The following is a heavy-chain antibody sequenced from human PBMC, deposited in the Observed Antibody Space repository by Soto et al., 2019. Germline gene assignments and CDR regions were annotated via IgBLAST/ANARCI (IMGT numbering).Heavy chain of an antibody. CDR2: INPNGGST. D-gene: IGHD6-19*01. J-gene: IGHJ3*02. CDR3: AREKWLVRRNDPFDI. Sequence: QVQLVQSGAEVKKTGASVKGSCKASGYTFINYYMHWVRQAPGQGLEWVGIINPNGGSTTYAQKFQGRVTLTRDTSTNTVNMELSSLRSEDTAVYFCAREKWLVRRNDPFDIWGQGTMVTVSS. CDR1: GYTFINYY. V-gene: IGHV1-46*01.